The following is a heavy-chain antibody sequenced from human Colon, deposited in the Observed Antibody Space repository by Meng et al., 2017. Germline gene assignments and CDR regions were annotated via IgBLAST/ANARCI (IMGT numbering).Heavy chain of an antibody. D-gene: IGHD3-10*01. J-gene: IGHJ4*02. CDR1: GLPFSSYG. Sequence: LVEIGGGVVQPWSPMRLFCAASGLPFSSYGMHWLRQAPGKGLEWVEVIWYDGSNKYYADSVKGRFTISRDNSKNTLYLQMNSLRAEDTAVYYCARGGPAMVRGVFSDYWGQGTLVTVSS. V-gene: IGHV3-33*01. CDR3: ARGGPAMVRGVFSDY. CDR2: IWYDGSNK.